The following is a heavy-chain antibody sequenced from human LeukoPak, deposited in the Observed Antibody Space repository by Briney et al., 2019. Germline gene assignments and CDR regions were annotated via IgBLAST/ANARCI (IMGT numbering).Heavy chain of an antibody. CDR1: GYTFTSYG. D-gene: IGHD6-13*01. V-gene: IGHV1-18*01. Sequence: GASVKVSCKASGYTFTSYGISWVRQAPGQGLEWMGWISAYNGNTNYAQKLQGRVTMTTDTSTSTAYMELRSLRSDDTAVYYCARGLHGIAAATDAFDIWGQGTMVTVSS. CDR3: ARGLHGIAAATDAFDI. J-gene: IGHJ3*02. CDR2: ISAYNGNT.